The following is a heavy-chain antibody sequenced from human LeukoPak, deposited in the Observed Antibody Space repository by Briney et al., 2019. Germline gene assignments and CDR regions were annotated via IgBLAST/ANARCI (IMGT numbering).Heavy chain of an antibody. D-gene: IGHD6-13*01. J-gene: IGHJ5*02. V-gene: IGHV3-21*01. CDR2: ISSSSSYI. CDR1: GFTFSSYS. CDR3: ARFGSSWYHSFDP. Sequence: GGSLRLSCAASGFTFSSYSMNWVRQAPGKGLEWVSSISSSSSYIYYADSVKGRFTISRDNAKNSLYLQMNSLRAEDTAVYYCARFGSSWYHSFDPWGQGTLVTVSS.